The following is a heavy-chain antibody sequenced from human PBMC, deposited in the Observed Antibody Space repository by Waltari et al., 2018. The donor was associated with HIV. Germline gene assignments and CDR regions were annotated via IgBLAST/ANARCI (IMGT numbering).Heavy chain of an antibody. V-gene: IGHV3-53*01. CDR3: ARGGGSYLHFFDY. J-gene: IGHJ4*02. Sequence: EVQLVESGGGLIQPGGSLGLSCSASGFTVSSTYLTWVRQAPGKGVEWVSVLYSGYTTYDADSVKGRFAISRDNSKNTLYLQMNSLRAEDTAVYYCARGGGSYLHFFDYWGQGTLVTVSS. D-gene: IGHD1-26*01. CDR2: LYSGYTT. CDR1: GFTVSSTY.